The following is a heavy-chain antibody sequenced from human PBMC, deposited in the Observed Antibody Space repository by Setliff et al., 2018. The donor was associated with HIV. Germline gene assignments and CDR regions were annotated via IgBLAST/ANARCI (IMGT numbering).Heavy chain of an antibody. V-gene: IGHV4-59*01. Sequence: SETLSLTCAVYGGSFSGYYWSWIRQPPGKGLEWIGYIYYSGSTNYNPSLKSRVTISVDTSKNQFSLKLSSVTAADTAVYYCARDNADYCGMDVWGQGTTVTVSS. CDR1: GGSFSGYY. J-gene: IGHJ6*02. CDR3: ARDNADYCGMDV. CDR2: IYYSGST.